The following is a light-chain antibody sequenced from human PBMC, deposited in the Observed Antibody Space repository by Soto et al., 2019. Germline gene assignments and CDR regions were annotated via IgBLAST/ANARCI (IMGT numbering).Light chain of an antibody. V-gene: IGLV2-14*01. Sequence: QSALTQPASVSGSPGQSITISCTGTSSDVGAYNYVSWYQQHPGKAPKVMIYEVSNRPSGVSNRFSGSKSGDTASLTISGLQAEDEADYYCSSYTSTNTLAVFGTGTKLTVL. CDR3: SSYTSTNTLAV. J-gene: IGLJ1*01. CDR2: EVS. CDR1: SSDVGAYNY.